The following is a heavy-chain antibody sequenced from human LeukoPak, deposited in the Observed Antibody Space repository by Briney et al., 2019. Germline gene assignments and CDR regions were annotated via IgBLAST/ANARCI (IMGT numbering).Heavy chain of an antibody. CDR2: IYHSGSN. J-gene: IGHJ5*02. D-gene: IGHD2-2*01. CDR1: GGSISSSNW. Sequence: SETLSLTCAVSGGSISSSNWWSWVRQPPGKGLEWMGEIYHSGSNNYNPSLKSRVTISVDKSKNQFSLKLSSVTAADTAVYYCARVADCSSTSCYAGWGADWFDPWGQGTLVTVSS. V-gene: IGHV4-4*02. CDR3: ARVADCSSTSCYAGWGADWFDP.